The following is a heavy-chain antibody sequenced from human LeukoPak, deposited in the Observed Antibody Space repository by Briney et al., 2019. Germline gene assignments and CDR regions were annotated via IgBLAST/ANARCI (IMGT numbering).Heavy chain of an antibody. V-gene: IGHV3-30*18. Sequence: GGSLRLSCAASGFTFSSYGMHWVRQAPDKGLEWVAVITFDGSNKYYADSVKGRFTISGDNSKNTLYLQMNSLRAEDTALYYCAKGWSGESFGAQFDYWGQGTLVTVSS. CDR2: ITFDGSNK. D-gene: IGHD3-10*01. CDR1: GFTFSSYG. CDR3: AKGWSGESFGAQFDY. J-gene: IGHJ4*02.